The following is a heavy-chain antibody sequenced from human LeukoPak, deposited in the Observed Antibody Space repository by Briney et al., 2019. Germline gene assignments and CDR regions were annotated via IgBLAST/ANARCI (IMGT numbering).Heavy chain of an antibody. CDR3: ARDSAYSGTYTPDVFDV. J-gene: IGHJ3*01. Sequence: SETLSLTCTVSGGSISSSTHYWGWIRQPPGKGLEWITSIHYSGTTYYNPSLDSRISTSVDTSKNQFSLRLSSVTAADTAVFYCARDSAYSGTYTPDVFDVWGQGTMVTVSS. V-gene: IGHV4-39*07. CDR1: GGSISSSTHY. CDR2: IHYSGTT. D-gene: IGHD1-26*01.